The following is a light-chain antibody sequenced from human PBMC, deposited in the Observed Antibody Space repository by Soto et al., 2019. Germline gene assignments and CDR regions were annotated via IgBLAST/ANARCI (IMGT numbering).Light chain of an antibody. CDR3: SSYTSSTFYV. V-gene: IGLV2-14*01. CDR1: SSDVGGYNY. Sequence: SVLTKPASVSGSPGQSITISCTGTSSDVGGYNYVSWYQQHPGKAPKLMIYEVSNRPSGVSNRFSGSKSGNTASLTISGLQAEDEADYYCSSYTSSTFYVFGTGTKVTVL. CDR2: EVS. J-gene: IGLJ1*01.